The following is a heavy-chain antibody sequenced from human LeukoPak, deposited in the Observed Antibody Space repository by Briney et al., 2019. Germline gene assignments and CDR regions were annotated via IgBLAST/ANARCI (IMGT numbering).Heavy chain of an antibody. CDR3: ARDPIAAAGTRAFDI. D-gene: IGHD6-13*01. CDR2: IYYSGNT. CDR1: GGXISNGGYY. Sequence: SETLSLTCTVSGGXISNGGYYWSWIRQHPGKGLEWLGYIYYSGNTYYNPSLKSRVTISVDTSKDQFSLKLSSVTAADTAVYYCARDPIAAAGTRAFDIWGQGTMVTVSS. J-gene: IGHJ3*02. V-gene: IGHV4-31*03.